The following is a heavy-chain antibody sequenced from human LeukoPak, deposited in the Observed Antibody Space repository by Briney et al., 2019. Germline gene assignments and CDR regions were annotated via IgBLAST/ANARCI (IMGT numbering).Heavy chain of an antibody. D-gene: IGHD6-19*01. V-gene: IGHV4-59*08. Sequence: SETLSLTCTVSGGTISSYYWNWIRQPPGKGLEWIGYIHSSGSTKYNPSLKSRVTISVDTSKNQFSLKLSSVTAADRAVYYCARWYSSGWAFDYWGKGTLVTVSS. CDR2: IHSSGST. CDR3: ARWYSSGWAFDY. CDR1: GGTISSYY. J-gene: IGHJ4*02.